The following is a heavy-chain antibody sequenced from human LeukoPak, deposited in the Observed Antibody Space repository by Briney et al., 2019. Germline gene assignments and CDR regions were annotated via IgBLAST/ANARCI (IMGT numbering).Heavy chain of an antibody. CDR1: GFTFSSYG. Sequence: GGSLRLSCAASGFTFSSYGMHWVRQAPGKGLEWVAFIRYDGSNKYYADSVKGRFTISRDNSKNTLYLQMNSLRAEDTAVYYCAKDGAWLYSSSQPFDYWGQGTLVTVSS. CDR3: AKDGAWLYSSSQPFDY. V-gene: IGHV3-30*02. D-gene: IGHD6-13*01. J-gene: IGHJ4*02. CDR2: IRYDGSNK.